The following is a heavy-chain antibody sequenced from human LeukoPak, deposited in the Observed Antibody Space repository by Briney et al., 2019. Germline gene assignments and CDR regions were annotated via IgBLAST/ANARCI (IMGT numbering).Heavy chain of an antibody. D-gene: IGHD3-10*01. CDR2: ISGSGGST. J-gene: IGHJ4*02. V-gene: IGHV3-23*01. CDR3: AKDPTMVRGVHFDY. Sequence: GGSLRLSCAASGFTFSSYAMSWVRQAPGKGLEWVSAISGSGGSTYYADSVKGRFTISRDNSKNTLYLQMNSLRAEDTAVYYCAKDPTMVRGVHFDYWGREPWSPSPQ. CDR1: GFTFSSYA.